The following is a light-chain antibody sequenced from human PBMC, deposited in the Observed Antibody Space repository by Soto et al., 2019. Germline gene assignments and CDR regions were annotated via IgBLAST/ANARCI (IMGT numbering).Light chain of an antibody. V-gene: IGKV3-20*01. Sequence: EIVLTQSPGTLSLSPGESATLSFRASRSLDSGQLAWYQQKVGRAPRLLIHDAFMRATGIPDRVSGSGSGTDFTLTIARLEPEDFAVYYCQQYGDSPRTFGQGTRLEI. CDR2: DAF. CDR3: QQYGDSPRT. J-gene: IGKJ5*01. CDR1: RSLDSGQ.